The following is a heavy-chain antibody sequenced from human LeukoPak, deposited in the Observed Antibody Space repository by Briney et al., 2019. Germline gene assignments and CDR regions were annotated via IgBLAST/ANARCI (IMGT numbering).Heavy chain of an antibody. CDR2: IYYSGST. CDR3: ATYNRDGYNFAFQH. D-gene: IGHD5-24*01. V-gene: IGHV4-61*01. CDR1: GGSVSSGSYY. J-gene: IGHJ1*01. Sequence: SETLSLTCTVSGGSVSSGSYYWSWIRQPPGKGLEWVGYIYYSGSTNYNPSLKSRVTILLDTSKNQFSLKLSSVTAADTAVYYCATYNRDGYNFAFQHWGQGTLVTVSS.